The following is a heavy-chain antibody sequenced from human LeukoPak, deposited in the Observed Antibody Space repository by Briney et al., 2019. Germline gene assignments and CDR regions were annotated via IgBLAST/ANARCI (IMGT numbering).Heavy chain of an antibody. CDR2: ISGSGGTT. CDR3: ARNNGMDV. CDR1: GLTFSSYA. J-gene: IGHJ6*02. Sequence: PGGSLRLSCAASGLTFSSYAMGWVRQAPGKGLEWVSGISGSGGTTYYADSVKGRFTISRDNSKNTLYLQMNSLRAEDTALYHCARNNGMDVWGQGTTVIVSS. V-gene: IGHV3-23*01.